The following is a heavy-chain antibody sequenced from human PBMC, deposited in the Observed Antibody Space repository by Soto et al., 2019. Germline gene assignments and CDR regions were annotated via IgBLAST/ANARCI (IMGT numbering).Heavy chain of an antibody. CDR2: ISAYNGNT. J-gene: IGHJ5*02. Sequence: GASVKVSCKASGYTFTSYGISWVRQAPGQGLEWMGWISAYNGNTNYAQKLQGRVTMTTDTSTSTAYMELRSLRSDDTAVYYCARNYLEVAATRVSLSWFDPWGQGTLVTVSS. V-gene: IGHV1-18*01. CDR1: GYTFTSYG. CDR3: ARNYLEVAATRVSLSWFDP. D-gene: IGHD2-15*01.